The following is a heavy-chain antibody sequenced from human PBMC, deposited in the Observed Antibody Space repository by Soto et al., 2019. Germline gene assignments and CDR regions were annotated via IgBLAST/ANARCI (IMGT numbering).Heavy chain of an antibody. Sequence: SVKVSCKASGGTFSSYAISWVRQAPGQGLEWMGGIIPIFGTANYAQKFQGRVTITADKSTSTAYMELSSLRSEDTAVYYCARAVKIAAAGTGSWFDPWGQGTLVTVSS. J-gene: IGHJ5*02. CDR1: GGTFSSYA. D-gene: IGHD6-13*01. CDR3: ARAVKIAAAGTGSWFDP. CDR2: IIPIFGTA. V-gene: IGHV1-69*06.